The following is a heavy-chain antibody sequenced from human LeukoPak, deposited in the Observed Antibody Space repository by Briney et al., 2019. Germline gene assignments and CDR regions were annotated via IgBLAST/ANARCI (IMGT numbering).Heavy chain of an antibody. CDR3: APREVMAGGFDP. CDR2: IYHSGST. V-gene: IGHV4-4*02. CDR1: GVSISSSNW. Sequence: SGTLSLTCAVSGVSISSSNWWSGVRQPPGEGLEWIGEIYHSGSTNYNPSLKSRVTIPVDKSKNQFSLKLSSVTAADTAVYYCAPREVMAGGFDPWGQGTLVTVSS. J-gene: IGHJ5*02. D-gene: IGHD2-21*01.